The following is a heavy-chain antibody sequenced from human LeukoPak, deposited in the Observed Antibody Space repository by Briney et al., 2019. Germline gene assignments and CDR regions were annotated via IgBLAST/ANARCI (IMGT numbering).Heavy chain of an antibody. Sequence: PGGSLRLSCAASGFTFNSYAMSWVRQAPGKGLEWVSAISGSGGSTYYADSVKGRFTISRDNSKNTLYLQMNSLRAEDTAVYYCAKDQGYCSGGSCYLFDYWGQGTLVTVSS. V-gene: IGHV3-23*01. CDR2: ISGSGGST. CDR1: GFTFNSYA. D-gene: IGHD2-15*01. J-gene: IGHJ4*02. CDR3: AKDQGYCSGGSCYLFDY.